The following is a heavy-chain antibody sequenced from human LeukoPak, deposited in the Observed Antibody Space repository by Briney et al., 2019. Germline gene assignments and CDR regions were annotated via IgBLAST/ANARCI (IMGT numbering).Heavy chain of an antibody. CDR1: GGSISSGGYS. CDR3: ARGGDGYNPFDY. V-gene: IGHV4-30-2*05. CDR2: IYYSGST. J-gene: IGHJ4*02. Sequence: SETLSLTCAVSGGSISSGGYSWSWIRQPPGKGLEWIGYIYYSGSTYYNPSLKSRVTISVDTSKNQFSLKLSSVTAADTAVYYCARGGDGYNPFDYWGQGTLVTVSS. D-gene: IGHD5-24*01.